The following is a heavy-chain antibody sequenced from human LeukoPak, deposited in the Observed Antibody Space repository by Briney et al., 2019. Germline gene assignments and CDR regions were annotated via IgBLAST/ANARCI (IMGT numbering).Heavy chain of an antibody. CDR1: GGSISSSNW. CDR2: IYHSGST. CDR3: ARSLWSGYPVDY. Sequence: SETLSLTCAVSGGSISSSNWWNWVRQPPEKGLEWIGEIYHSGSTNYNPSLTSRVTISVDKSKNQFSLKLSSVTAADTAVYYCARSLWSGYPVDYWGQGTLVTVSS. D-gene: IGHD3-3*01. V-gene: IGHV4-4*02. J-gene: IGHJ4*02.